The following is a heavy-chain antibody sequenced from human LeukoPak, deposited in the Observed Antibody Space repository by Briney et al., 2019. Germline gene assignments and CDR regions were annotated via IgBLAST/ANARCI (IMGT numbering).Heavy chain of an antibody. V-gene: IGHV4-34*01. CDR2: TNHSGST. D-gene: IGHD3-3*01. CDR3: ARGASGSDY. CDR1: GGSFSGYY. Sequence: SETLSLTCAVYGGSFSGYYWSWIRQPPGKGLEWIGETNHSGSTNYNPSLKSRVTISVDTSKNQFSLKLSSVTAADTAVYYCARGASGSDYWGQGTLVTVSS. J-gene: IGHJ4*02.